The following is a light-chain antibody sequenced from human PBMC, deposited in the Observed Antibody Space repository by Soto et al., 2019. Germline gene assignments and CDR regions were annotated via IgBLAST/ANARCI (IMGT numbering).Light chain of an antibody. J-gene: IGKJ4*01. CDR2: EVS. CDR1: QSLVYSDGNTY. V-gene: IGKV2-30*01. CDR3: MNGSRCPLN. Sequence: DVVLTQSPLSLPVTLGRPASISGMSSQSLVYSDGNTYLTCFQQSPGQSPRRLLFEVSKRHSGVPDRFRCSGSGTDLTLTIRRAEAEDVGVYYCMNGSRCPLNLGGGT.